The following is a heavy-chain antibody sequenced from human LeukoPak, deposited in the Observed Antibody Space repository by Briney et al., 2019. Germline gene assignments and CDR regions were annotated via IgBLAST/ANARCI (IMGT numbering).Heavy chain of an antibody. D-gene: IGHD6-13*01. J-gene: IGHJ4*02. CDR3: ARGRGNSSSWYWDY. Sequence: PGGSLRLSCAASGFTFSSYWMTWLRQAPGKWLEWVANIKQDGSEKYYVDSAKGRFTISRDNGKKSLYLQMNSLRVEDTAVYYCARGRGNSSSWYWDYWGQGTLVTVSS. CDR2: IKQDGSEK. CDR1: GFTFSSYW. V-gene: IGHV3-7*01.